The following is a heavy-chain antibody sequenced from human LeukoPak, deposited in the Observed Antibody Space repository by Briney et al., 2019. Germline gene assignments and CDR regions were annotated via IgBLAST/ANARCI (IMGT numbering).Heavy chain of an antibody. J-gene: IGHJ3*02. Sequence: ATVKISCKVSGYTFTDYYMHWVQQAPGKGLEWRGLVDPEDGETIYAEKFQGRVTITADTSTDTAYMELSSLRSEDTAVYYCATMDVIPGSNRLGGNIWGQGKMVT. CDR3: ATMDVIPGSNRLGGNI. CDR1: GYTFTDYY. V-gene: IGHV1-69-2*01. CDR2: VDPEDGET. D-gene: IGHD2-15*01.